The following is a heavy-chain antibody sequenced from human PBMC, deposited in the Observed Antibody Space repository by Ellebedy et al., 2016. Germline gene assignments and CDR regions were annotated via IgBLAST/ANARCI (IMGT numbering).Heavy chain of an antibody. V-gene: IGHV3-66*01. CDR3: SRDLFTPYYGAQY. J-gene: IGHJ1*01. CDR2: TIAGTT. CDR1: GFIVSDNN. D-gene: IGHD4-17*01. Sequence: GGSLRLSCAASGFIVSDNNTNWVRQAPGKGLEWVSATIAGTTDYADSVKGRFSISRDDSKNTFYLQMNRLRAEDTAVYYCSRDLFTPYYGAQYWGQGTLVTVSS.